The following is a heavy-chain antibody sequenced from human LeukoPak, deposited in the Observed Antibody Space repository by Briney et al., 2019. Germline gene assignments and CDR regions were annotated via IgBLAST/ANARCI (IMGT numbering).Heavy chain of an antibody. D-gene: IGHD3-10*01. V-gene: IGHV1-2*02. Sequence: GASVKVSCKASGYTFTGHYLHWVRQAPGQGLEWMGWINPNSGGTNYAQKFQGRVTMTRDTSISTAYMELSRLTSDDTAVYFCARETYYSSGNVYNRIDYWGQGALVTVSS. J-gene: IGHJ4*02. CDR3: ARETYYSSGNVYNRIDY. CDR2: INPNSGGT. CDR1: GYTFTGHY.